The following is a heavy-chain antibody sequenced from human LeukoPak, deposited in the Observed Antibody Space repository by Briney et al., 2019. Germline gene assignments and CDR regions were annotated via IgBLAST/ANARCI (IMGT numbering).Heavy chain of an antibody. CDR1: GYTFTSYA. CDR3: ARASCTGGTCPTFIDF. Sequence: GASVKVSCKASGYTFTSYAMHWVRQAPGQGLEWMGWINTDTGNPTYAQGFTGRFVFSLDTSVSTAYLQISSLKAEDTAVYYCARASCTGGTCPTFIDFWGQGTLVTVSS. J-gene: IGHJ4*02. V-gene: IGHV7-4-1*02. CDR2: INTDTGNP. D-gene: IGHD2-15*01.